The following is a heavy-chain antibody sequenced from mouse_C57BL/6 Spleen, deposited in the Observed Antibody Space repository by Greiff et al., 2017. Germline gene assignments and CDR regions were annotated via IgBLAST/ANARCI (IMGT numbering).Heavy chain of an antibody. CDR1: GYTFTTYP. J-gene: IGHJ4*01. CDR2: FHPYTDDT. D-gene: IGHD2-1*01. CDR3: ARRRDGNYDYAMDY. Sequence: QVHVKQSGAELVKPGASVKMSCKASGYTFTTYPIEWMKQNHGKSLEWIGNFHPYTDDTTYNEKFKGKATLTVEKSSSTVYLELSRLTSDDSAVYYCARRRDGNYDYAMDYWGQGTSVTVSS. V-gene: IGHV1-47*01.